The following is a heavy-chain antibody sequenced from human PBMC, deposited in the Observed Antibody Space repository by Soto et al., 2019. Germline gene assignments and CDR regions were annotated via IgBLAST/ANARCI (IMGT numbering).Heavy chain of an antibody. V-gene: IGHV4-31*03. D-gene: IGHD2-2*01. CDR3: ARGYCISTSCHYYFDY. J-gene: IGHJ4*02. Sequence: SETLSLTCTVSGGSISSGGYYWSWIRQHPGKGLEWIGYIYYSGSTYYNPSLKSRVTISVDTSKNQFSLKLSSVTAADTAVYYCARGYCISTSCHYYFDYWGQGTLVTVSS. CDR2: IYYSGST. CDR1: GGSISSGGYY.